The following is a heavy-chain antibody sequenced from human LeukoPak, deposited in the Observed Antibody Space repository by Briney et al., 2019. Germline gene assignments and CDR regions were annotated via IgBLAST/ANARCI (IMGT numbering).Heavy chain of an antibody. V-gene: IGHV3-23*01. CDR3: ANAFREFGSCTYSSCDI. Sequence: PGGSLRLSCAASGFTFSSYAMCSVRQAPGKGLEWVSMASHTGDETHYSDSVKGRFTISRDNSKNILYLQMNSLRAEDTAVYYCANAFREFGSCTYSSCDIWRQGTLVTVSS. CDR2: ASHTGDET. D-gene: IGHD3-10*01. CDR1: GFTFSSYA. J-gene: IGHJ3*02.